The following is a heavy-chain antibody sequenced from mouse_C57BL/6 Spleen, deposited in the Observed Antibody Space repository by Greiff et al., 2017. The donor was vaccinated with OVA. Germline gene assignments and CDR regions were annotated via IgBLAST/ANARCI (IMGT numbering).Heavy chain of an antibody. V-gene: IGHV1-64*01. D-gene: IGHD2-1*01. CDR3: ARGGGNYGFAY. J-gene: IGHJ3*01. CDR1: GYTFTSYW. Sequence: QVQLQQPWAELVKPGASVKLSCKASGYTFTSYWMHWVKQRPGQGLEWIGMIHPNSGSTNYNEKFKSKATLTVAKSSSPAYMQLSSLPSEDSAVDYGARGGGNYGFAYWGQGTLVTVSA. CDR2: IHPNSGST.